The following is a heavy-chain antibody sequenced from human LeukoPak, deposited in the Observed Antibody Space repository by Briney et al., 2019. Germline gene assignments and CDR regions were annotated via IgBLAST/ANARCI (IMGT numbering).Heavy chain of an antibody. V-gene: IGHV1-2*06. Sequence: ASVKVSCKASGYTFTGYYMHWVRQAPGQGLEWMGRINPNSGGTNYAQKFQGRVTMTRDTSISTAYMELSRLRSDDTAVYYCARGDSSGWNNWFDPWGQGTLVTVSS. CDR2: INPNSGGT. D-gene: IGHD6-19*01. J-gene: IGHJ5*02. CDR1: GYTFTGYY. CDR3: ARGDSSGWNNWFDP.